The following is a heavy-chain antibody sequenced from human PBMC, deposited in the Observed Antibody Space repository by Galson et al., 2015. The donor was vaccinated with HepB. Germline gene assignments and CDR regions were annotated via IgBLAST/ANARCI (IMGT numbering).Heavy chain of an antibody. J-gene: IGHJ4*02. CDR1: GYTFTSYG. V-gene: IGHV1-18*01. CDR2: ISPYNGNT. CDR3: ALRTGTYPYYFDF. D-gene: IGHD3-10*01. Sequence: SVKVSCKASGYTFTSYGLSWLRQVPGQGLEYMEWISPYNGNTNYAQKLQGRVTMTTDKSTTTAYMELRSLRSDDTAVYYCALRTGTYPYYFDFWGQGTLVAVSS.